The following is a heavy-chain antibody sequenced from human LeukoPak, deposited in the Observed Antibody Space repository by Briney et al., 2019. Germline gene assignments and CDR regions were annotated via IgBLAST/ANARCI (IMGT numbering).Heavy chain of an antibody. V-gene: IGHV1-8*03. CDR2: MNPNSGNT. CDR3: ARVAYCGGDCYWGNLETWFDP. J-gene: IGHJ5*02. CDR1: GYTFTIYD. Sequence: ASVKVSCKAPGYTFTIYDINWVRQATGQGLEWMGWMNPNSGNTGYAQKFQGRVTITRNTSISTAYMELSSLRSEDTAVYYCARVAYCGGDCYWGNLETWFDPWGQGTLVTVSS. D-gene: IGHD2-21*02.